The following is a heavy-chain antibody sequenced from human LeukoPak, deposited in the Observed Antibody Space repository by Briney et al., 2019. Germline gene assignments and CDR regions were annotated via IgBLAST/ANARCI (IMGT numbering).Heavy chain of an antibody. CDR1: GYTFTGYY. D-gene: IGHD6-19*01. CDR3: ARDFGSGWYYNV. Sequence: ASVKVSCKASGYTFTGYYMHWVRQAPGQGLEWMGWINPNSGGTNYAQKFQGRVTMTRDTSISTAYMELSRLRSDDTAVYYCARDFGSGWYYNVWGQGTLVTVSS. V-gene: IGHV1-2*02. J-gene: IGHJ4*02. CDR2: INPNSGGT.